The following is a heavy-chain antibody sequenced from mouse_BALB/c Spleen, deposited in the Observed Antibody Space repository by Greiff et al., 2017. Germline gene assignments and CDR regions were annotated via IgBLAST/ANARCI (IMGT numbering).Heavy chain of an antibody. CDR1: GFTFSSFG. CDR3: ARSGTAPYAMDY. Sequence: EVKLVESGGGLVQPGGSRKLSCAASGFTFSSFGMHWVRQAPEKGLEWVAYISSGSSTIYYADTVKGRFTISRDNPKNTLFLQMTSLRSEDTAMYYCARSGTAPYAMDYWGQGTSVTVSS. J-gene: IGHJ4*01. D-gene: IGHD1-2*01. V-gene: IGHV5-17*02. CDR2: ISSGSSTI.